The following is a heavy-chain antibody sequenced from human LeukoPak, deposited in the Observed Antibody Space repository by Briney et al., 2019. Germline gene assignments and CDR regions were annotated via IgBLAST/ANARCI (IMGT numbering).Heavy chain of an antibody. CDR2: IYYSGST. CDR3: ARGLEYYYDSSGLTMAYYFDY. V-gene: IGHV4-30-4*01. Sequence: PSQTLSLTCTVSGGSISSGDYYWSWIRQPPGKGLEWIGYIYYSGSTYYNPSLKSRVTISVDTSKNQFSLKLSSVTAADTAVYYCARGLEYYYDSSGLTMAYYFDYWGQGTLVTVSS. D-gene: IGHD3-22*01. CDR1: GGSISSGDYY. J-gene: IGHJ4*02.